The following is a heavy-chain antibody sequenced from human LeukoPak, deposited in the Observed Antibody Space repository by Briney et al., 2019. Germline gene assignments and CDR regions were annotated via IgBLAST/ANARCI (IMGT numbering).Heavy chain of an antibody. J-gene: IGHJ4*02. D-gene: IGHD3-10*01. Sequence: PSETLSLTCAVYGGSFSGYYWSWIRQPPGKGLEWIGEINHSGSTNYNPSLKSRVTISVDTSKNQFSLKLSSVTAADTAVYYCARGRRGSGSYYRLPYDYWGRGTLVTVSS. CDR2: INHSGST. V-gene: IGHV4-34*01. CDR3: ARGRRGSGSYYRLPYDY. CDR1: GGSFSGYY.